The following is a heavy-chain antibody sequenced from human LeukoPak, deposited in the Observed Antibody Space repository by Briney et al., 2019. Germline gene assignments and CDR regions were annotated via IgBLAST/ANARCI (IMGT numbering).Heavy chain of an antibody. V-gene: IGHV3-7*01. CDR1: GFTFSSSW. CDR2: INQDGGQK. D-gene: IGHD4-17*01. Sequence: HSGGSLRLSCAASGFTFSSSWMIWARQAPGKGLGWVANINQDGGQKYYLDSVKGRFTISRDNADNSLYLQMDGLRAEDTAVYYCATNTRAYAVLLAYWGQGTLVTVSS. J-gene: IGHJ4*02. CDR3: ATNTRAYAVLLAY.